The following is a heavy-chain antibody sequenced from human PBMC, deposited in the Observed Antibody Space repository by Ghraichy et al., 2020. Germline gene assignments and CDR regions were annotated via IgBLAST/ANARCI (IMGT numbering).Heavy chain of an antibody. CDR1: GGSFSGYY. J-gene: IGHJ3*02. D-gene: IGHD6-6*01. CDR3: ARIKYSSSYAFDI. Sequence: SETLSLTCAVYGGSFSGYYWSWIRQPPGKGLEWIGEINHSGSTNYNPSLKSRVTISVDTSKNQFSLKLSSVTAADTAVYYCARIKYSSSYAFDIWGQGTMVTVSS. CDR2: INHSGST. V-gene: IGHV4-34*01.